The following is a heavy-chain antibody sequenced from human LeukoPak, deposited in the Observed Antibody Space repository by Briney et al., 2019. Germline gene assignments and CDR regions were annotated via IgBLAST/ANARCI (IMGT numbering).Heavy chain of an antibody. CDR2: ITSNTSYI. CDR3: AREKGVSGYDY. CDR1: GFTFSDYS. D-gene: IGHD5/OR15-5a*01. J-gene: IGHJ4*02. Sequence: GGSLRLSCAASGFTFSDYSMNWVRQAPGKGLEWVSYITSNTSYIYYADSVKGRFTISRDNAKNSLYLQMNSLRAEDTAVYYCAREKGVSGYDYWGQGTLVTVSS. V-gene: IGHV3-21*01.